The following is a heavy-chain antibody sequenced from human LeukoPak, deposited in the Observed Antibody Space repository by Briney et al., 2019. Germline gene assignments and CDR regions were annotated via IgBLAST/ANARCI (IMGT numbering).Heavy chain of an antibody. J-gene: IGHJ4*02. CDR3: AREYCSSTSCYFSY. D-gene: IGHD2-2*01. Sequence: GGSLRLSCAASGFTFSSYGMSWVRQAPGKGLEWVSVIYSGGSTYYADSVKGRFTISRDNSKNTLYLQMNSLRAEDTAVYYCAREYCSSTSCYFSYWGQGTLVTVSS. CDR1: GFTFSSYG. CDR2: IYSGGST. V-gene: IGHV3-53*01.